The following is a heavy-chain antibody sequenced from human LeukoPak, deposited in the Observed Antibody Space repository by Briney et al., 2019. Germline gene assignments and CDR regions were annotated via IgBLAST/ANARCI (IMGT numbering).Heavy chain of an antibody. V-gene: IGHV3-30*02. D-gene: IGHD2-8*02. CDR3: AKDPGASVSGFYMDV. Sequence: GGSLRLSCAASGFTFRNYGMHWVRQATGKGLEWVSFIWSDGNNRFYADSVKGRFTISRDNSKNMLYLQMDTLRAQDTALYYCAKDPGASVSGFYMDVWGKGTTVIVSS. CDR1: GFTFRNYG. CDR2: IWSDGNNR. J-gene: IGHJ6*03.